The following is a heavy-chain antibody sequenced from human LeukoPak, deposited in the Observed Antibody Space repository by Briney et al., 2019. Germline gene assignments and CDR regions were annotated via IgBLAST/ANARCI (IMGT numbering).Heavy chain of an antibody. J-gene: IGHJ3*01. V-gene: IGHV4-59*11. Sequence: SETLSLTCTVSGGSLSGHYWSWIRQPPGKRLERIGYVSYTGRTKYHPSLQSRVTISIDTSKSQFSLKLTSVTSADTAVYSCARLLDNDISGDPDTFDVWGQGTTVIVSS. CDR3: ARLLDNDISGDPDTFDV. CDR1: GGSLSGHY. D-gene: IGHD3-22*01. CDR2: VSYTGRT.